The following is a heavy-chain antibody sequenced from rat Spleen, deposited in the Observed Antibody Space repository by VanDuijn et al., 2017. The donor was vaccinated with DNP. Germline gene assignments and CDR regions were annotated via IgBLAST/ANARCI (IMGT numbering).Heavy chain of an antibody. CDR1: GFIFSDYA. J-gene: IGHJ4*01. Sequence: EVQLVESGGGLVQPGRSLKLSCAASGFIFSDYAMTWVRQAPKKGLEWVARINYDGSRIYYRDSVKGRFTISRDDAKSTLFLQMDSLRSEDTATYYCARDNYVTYGAMDPWGQGTSVTVSS. CDR2: INYDGSRI. CDR3: ARDNYVTYGAMDP. V-gene: IGHV5-17*01. D-gene: IGHD1-11*01.